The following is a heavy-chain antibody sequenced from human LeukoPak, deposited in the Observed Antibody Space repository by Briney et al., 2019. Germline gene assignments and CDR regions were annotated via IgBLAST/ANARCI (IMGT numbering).Heavy chain of an antibody. V-gene: IGHV4-59*01. J-gene: IGHJ4*02. CDR1: GGSISSYY. D-gene: IGHD3-16*02. CDR3: ARVWGSYRYTEGAYLDY. CDR2: IYYSGST. Sequence: SETLSLTCTVSGGSISSYYWSWIRQPPAKGLEWIGYIYYSGSTNYNPSLKSRVTISVDTSKNQFSLKLSSVTAADTAVYYCARVWGSYRYTEGAYLDYWGQGTLVTVSS.